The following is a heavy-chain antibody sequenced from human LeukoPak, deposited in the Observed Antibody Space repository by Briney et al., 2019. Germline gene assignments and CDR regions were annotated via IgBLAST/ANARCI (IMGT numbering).Heavy chain of an antibody. J-gene: IGHJ4*02. CDR2: IWSDGTDK. D-gene: IGHD4-11*01. Sequence: GGSLRLSCATSGFTFSHYGMHWVRQAPGKGLEWVAVIWSDGTDKYYGASVKGRFTISRDNSKNTVYLQMNSLRVEDTAVYYCAKDAQRGFDFSNSLESWGQGTLVTVSS. V-gene: IGHV3-33*06. CDR3: AKDAQRGFDFSNSLES. CDR1: GFTFSHYG.